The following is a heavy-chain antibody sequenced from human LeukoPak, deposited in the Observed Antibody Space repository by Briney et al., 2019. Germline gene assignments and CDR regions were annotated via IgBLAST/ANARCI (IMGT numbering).Heavy chain of an antibody. CDR1: GYTFTSYG. D-gene: IGHD4-17*01. Sequence: ASVKVSCKASGYTFTSYGISWVRQAPGQGLEWMGWISDYNGNTNYAQKLQGRVTMTTDTSTSTAYMELRSLRSDDTAVYYCARAHDYGDYVDYWGQGTLVTVSS. CDR3: ARAHDYGDYVDY. J-gene: IGHJ4*02. V-gene: IGHV1-18*01. CDR2: ISDYNGNT.